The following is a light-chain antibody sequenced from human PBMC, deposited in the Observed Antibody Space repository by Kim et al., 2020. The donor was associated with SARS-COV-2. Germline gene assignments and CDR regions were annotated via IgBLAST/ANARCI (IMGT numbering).Light chain of an antibody. J-gene: IGLJ1*01. CDR3: QSYDSSLSGYV. CDR2: GNS. V-gene: IGLV1-40*01. Sequence: QSLTISRTGRGSNIGAGYDILWYQQFPGTAPNLLISGNSNRPSGVPGRFSGSKSGTSASLAITGLQAEDEADYYCQSYDSSLSGYVFGTGTKVTVL. CDR1: GSNIGAGYD.